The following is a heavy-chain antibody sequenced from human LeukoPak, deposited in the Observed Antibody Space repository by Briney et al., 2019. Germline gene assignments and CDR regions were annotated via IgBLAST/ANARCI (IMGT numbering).Heavy chain of an antibody. D-gene: IGHD6-13*01. J-gene: IGHJ4*02. Sequence: SETLSLTCAVSGGSISSGGYSWSWIRQPPGKGLEWIGYIYHSGSTNYNPSLKSRVTISVDTSKNQFSLKLSSVTAADTAVYYCAGLVRGIAAAGKDYWGQGTLVTVSS. CDR3: AGLVRGIAAAGKDY. V-gene: IGHV4-30-2*01. CDR1: GGSISSGGYS. CDR2: IYHSGST.